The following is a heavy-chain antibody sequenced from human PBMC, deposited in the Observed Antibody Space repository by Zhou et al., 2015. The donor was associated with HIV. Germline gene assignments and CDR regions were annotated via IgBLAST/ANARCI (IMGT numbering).Heavy chain of an antibody. CDR3: ARALRLGELSPLNVYYYYYMDV. D-gene: IGHD3-16*02. CDR2: IIPIFGTA. J-gene: IGHJ6*03. V-gene: IGHV1-69*01. CDR1: GGTFSSYA. Sequence: QVQLVQSGAEVKKPGSSVKVSCKASGGTFSSYAISWVRQAPGQGLEWMGGIIPIFGTANYAQKFQGRVTITADESTSTAYMELSSLRSEDTAVYYCARALRLGELSPLNVYYYYYMDVWGKGTTVTVSS.